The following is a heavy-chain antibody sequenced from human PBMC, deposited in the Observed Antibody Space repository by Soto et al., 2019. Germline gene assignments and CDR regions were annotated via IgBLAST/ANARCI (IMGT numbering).Heavy chain of an antibody. J-gene: IGHJ4*02. V-gene: IGHV1-46*03. D-gene: IGHD6-13*01. CDR2: INPSGGSS. Sequence: QVQLVQSGAEVKKPGASVKVSCKASGYTFTSYYMHWVRQAPGQGLEWMGIINPSGGSSSYAQKVQGRVTMTRDTSTSTVYMELSSLRSEDTAVYYCAIVSLGIAAADPFDYWGQGTLVTVSS. CDR1: GYTFTSYY. CDR3: AIVSLGIAAADPFDY.